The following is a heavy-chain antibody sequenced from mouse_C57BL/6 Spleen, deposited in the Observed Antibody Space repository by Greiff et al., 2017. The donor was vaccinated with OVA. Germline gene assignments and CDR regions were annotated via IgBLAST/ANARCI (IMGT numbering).Heavy chain of an antibody. CDR1: GYTFTSYW. CDR2: IDPSDSYT. V-gene: IGHV1-50*01. D-gene: IGHD2-14*01. CDR3: ARGRGTYYYAMDY. Sequence: QVQLQQPGAELVKPGASVKLSCKASGYTFTSYWMQWVKQRPGQGLEWIGEIDPSDSYTNYNQKFKGKATLTVDTSSSTAYLQLSSLTSEDSAVYYGARGRGTYYYAMDYWGQGTSVTVSS. J-gene: IGHJ4*01.